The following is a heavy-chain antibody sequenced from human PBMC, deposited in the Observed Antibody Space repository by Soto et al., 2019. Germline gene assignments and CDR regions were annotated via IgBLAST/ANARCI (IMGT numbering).Heavy chain of an antibody. CDR2: IYYSGST. D-gene: IGHD3-9*01. Sequence: PSETLSLTCTVSGGSISSGGYYWSWIRQHPGKGLEWIGYIYYSGSTYYNPSLKSRVTISVDTSKNQFSLKLSSVTAADTAVYYCARDPAYYDILTGNYYYYGMDVWGQGTTVTVSS. V-gene: IGHV4-30-4*08. CDR3: ARDPAYYDILTGNYYYYGMDV. CDR1: GGSISSGGYY. J-gene: IGHJ6*02.